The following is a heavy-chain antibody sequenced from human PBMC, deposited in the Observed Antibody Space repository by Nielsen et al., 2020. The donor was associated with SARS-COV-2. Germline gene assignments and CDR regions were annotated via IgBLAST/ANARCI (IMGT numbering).Heavy chain of an antibody. CDR3: ATSLRFLEWLLAPGYYYYGMDV. CDR1: GFTFISYG. Sequence: ASVKVSCKASGFTFISYGISWVRRAPGQGLEWMGWISAYNGNTNYAQKFQGRVTLTTDTGTKTAYMELSSLRSEDTAVYYCATSLRFLEWLLAPGYYYYGMDVWGQGTTVAVSS. J-gene: IGHJ6*02. CDR2: ISAYNGNT. V-gene: IGHV1-18*01. D-gene: IGHD3-3*01.